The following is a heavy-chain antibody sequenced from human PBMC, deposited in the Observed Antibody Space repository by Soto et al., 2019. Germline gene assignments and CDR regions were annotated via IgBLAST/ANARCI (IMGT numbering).Heavy chain of an antibody. V-gene: IGHV1-69*01. Sequence: QVQLVQSGAEVKKPGSSVKVSCKASGGTFSSYAISWVRQAPGQGLEWMGGIIPIFGTANYAQKFQGRVTITADESTSTAYMELSSLRSDDTAVYYCARPLRLLKTGAFDIWGQGTMVTVSS. CDR1: GGTFSSYA. CDR3: ARPLRLLKTGAFDI. CDR2: IIPIFGTA. J-gene: IGHJ3*02. D-gene: IGHD2-15*01.